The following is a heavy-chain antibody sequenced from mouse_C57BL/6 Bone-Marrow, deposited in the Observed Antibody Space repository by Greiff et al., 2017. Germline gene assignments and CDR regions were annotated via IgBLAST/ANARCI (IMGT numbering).Heavy chain of an antibody. J-gene: IGHJ3*01. CDR1: GFTFSDYY. D-gene: IGHD1-1*01. V-gene: IGHV5-12*01. Sequence: EVKLVESGRGLVQPGGSLKLSCAASGFTFSDYYMYWVRQTPEKRLEWVAYISNGGGSTYYQDTVKGRFTISRDNAKNNLYLQMSRLKSEDTAMYYCARRSYGSLADWGKGTLVTVSA. CDR3: ARRSYGSLAD. CDR2: ISNGGGST.